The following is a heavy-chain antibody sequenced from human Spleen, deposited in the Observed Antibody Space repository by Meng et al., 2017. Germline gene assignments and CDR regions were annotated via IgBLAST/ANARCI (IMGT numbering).Heavy chain of an antibody. CDR3: TRDKGSNGKEEGAFDT. D-gene: IGHD6-19*01. J-gene: IGHJ3*02. Sequence: ASVKVSCKASGYTFTAYYMHWVRQAPGQGLEWMEWINPNSGGTNYAQKFQGRVTMTRDTSISTAYMEVSRLRSDGTAVCYSTRDKGSNGKEEGAFDTWGQGTMVTVSS. CDR1: GYTFTAYY. CDR2: INPNSGGT. V-gene: IGHV1-2*02.